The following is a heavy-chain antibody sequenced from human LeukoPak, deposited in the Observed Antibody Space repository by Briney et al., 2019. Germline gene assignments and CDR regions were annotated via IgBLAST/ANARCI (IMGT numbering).Heavy chain of an antibody. V-gene: IGHV1-69*04. J-gene: IGHJ5*02. CDR1: GGTFRSYA. Sequence: ASVKVSCKASGGTFRSYAISWVRQAPGQGLEWMGRIIPILGIANYAQKFQGRVTITADKSTSTAYMELSSLRSEDTAVYYCARDKAYIVGATWPNWFDPWGQGTLVTVSS. CDR2: IIPILGIA. D-gene: IGHD1-26*01. CDR3: ARDKAYIVGATWPNWFDP.